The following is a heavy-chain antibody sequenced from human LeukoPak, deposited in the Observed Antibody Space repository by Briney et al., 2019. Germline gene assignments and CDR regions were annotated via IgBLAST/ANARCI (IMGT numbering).Heavy chain of an antibody. CDR1: GFTFSNAW. V-gene: IGHV3-15*01. J-gene: IGHJ4*02. Sequence: GGSLRLSCAASGFTFSNAWMTWVRQAPGKGLEWVGRIKSKVAGGTTDYAAPVKGRFTISRDDSKNMLYVQMNSLRDEDTAVYYCARGTGSDSWYIDYWGQGTLVSVCS. D-gene: IGHD6-13*01. CDR3: ARGTGSDSWYIDY. CDR2: IKSKVAGGTT.